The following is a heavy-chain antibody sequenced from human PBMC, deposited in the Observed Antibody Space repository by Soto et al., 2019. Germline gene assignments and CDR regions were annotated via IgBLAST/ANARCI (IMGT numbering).Heavy chain of an antibody. D-gene: IGHD3-3*01. Sequence: PSQTLSLTCAISGDSVSSNSAAWNCIRQSPSRGLEWLGRTYYRSKWYNDYAVSVKSRITINPDTSKNQFSLQLNSVTPEDTAVYYCAREHYEWWSGYYNPLYYFDFWGQGTLVTVAS. CDR2: TYYRSKWYN. CDR3: AREHYEWWSGYYNPLYYFDF. V-gene: IGHV6-1*01. CDR1: GDSVSSNSAA. J-gene: IGHJ4*02.